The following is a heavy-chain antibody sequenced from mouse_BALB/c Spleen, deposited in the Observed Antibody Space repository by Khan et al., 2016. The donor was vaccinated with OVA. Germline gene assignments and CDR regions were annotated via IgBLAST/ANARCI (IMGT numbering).Heavy chain of an antibody. CDR1: GYTFTTYC. Sequence: QVQLQQSGAELAKPGASVKMSCKASGYTFTTYCMHWVKQRPGQGLEWIGYINPTSDYTDYNEKFKDKATLSADKSSSTAYMQLSSLTSEDSAVYYCARDRMDYWGQGTTLTVSS. CDR3: ARDRMDY. V-gene: IGHV1-7*01. CDR2: INPTSDYT. J-gene: IGHJ2*01.